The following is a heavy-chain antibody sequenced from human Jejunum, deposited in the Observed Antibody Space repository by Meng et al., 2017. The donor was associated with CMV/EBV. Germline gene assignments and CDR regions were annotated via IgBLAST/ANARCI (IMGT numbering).Heavy chain of an antibody. CDR2: ITGSSFYI. CDR1: GFMFSGYS. V-gene: IGHV3-21*01. J-gene: IGHJ6*02. CDR3: AKDKRTFSYSYGFDV. D-gene: IGHD1-1*01. Sequence: GFMFSGYSMNWVRQAPGKGLELVSSITGSSFYIYYADSVKGRFTISRDNAKNSLYLQMNSLRAEDTAVYYCAKDKRTFSYSYGFDVWGQGTTVTVSS.